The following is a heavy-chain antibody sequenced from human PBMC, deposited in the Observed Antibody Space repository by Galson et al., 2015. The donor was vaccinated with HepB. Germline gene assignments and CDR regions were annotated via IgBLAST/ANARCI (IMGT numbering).Heavy chain of an antibody. J-gene: IGHJ6*02. Sequence: SLRLSCAASGFTFSGSAMHWVRQASGKGLEWVGRIRSKANSYATAYAASVKGRFTISRDDSKNTAYLLMNSLKTEDTAVYYCRVVPAAEGPPLLLGMDVWGQGTTVTVSS. D-gene: IGHD2-2*01. CDR1: GFTFSGSA. CDR3: RVVPAAEGPPLLLGMDV. CDR2: IRSKANSYAT. V-gene: IGHV3-73*01.